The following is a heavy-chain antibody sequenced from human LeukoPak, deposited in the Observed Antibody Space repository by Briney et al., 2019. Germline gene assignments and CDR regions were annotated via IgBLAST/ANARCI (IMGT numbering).Heavy chain of an antibody. Sequence: PGGSLRLSCAVSGFTFSSYWMSWVRQAPGKGLEWVANIKQDGSEKFYVDSVKGRFTISRDNAKNSLYLQMNSLRAEDTAVYYCARVRGSSSPLDYWGQGTLVTVSS. V-gene: IGHV3-7*01. J-gene: IGHJ4*02. D-gene: IGHD6-13*01. CDR2: IKQDGSEK. CDR3: ARVRGSSSPLDY. CDR1: GFTFSSYW.